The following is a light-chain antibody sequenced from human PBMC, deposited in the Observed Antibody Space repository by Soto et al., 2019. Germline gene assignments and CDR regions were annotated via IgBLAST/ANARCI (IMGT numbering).Light chain of an antibody. CDR1: QSVSSSS. Sequence: EIVLTQSPGTLSLSPGERATLSCRASQSVSSSSLAWYQQKPGQAPRLLIYVASSRYTGIPDRFSGSGSGTDFTLTISRLEPEDCAVYYCQQYGTSPGFSFGPGTKLEIK. CDR3: QQYGTSPGFS. J-gene: IGKJ2*01. CDR2: VAS. V-gene: IGKV3-20*01.